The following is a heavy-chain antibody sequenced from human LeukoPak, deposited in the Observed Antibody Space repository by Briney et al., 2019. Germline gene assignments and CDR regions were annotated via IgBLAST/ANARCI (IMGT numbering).Heavy chain of an antibody. CDR3: ARAKKWELPVIDAFDI. J-gene: IGHJ3*02. CDR1: GFTFSDYY. D-gene: IGHD1-26*01. Sequence: PGGSLRLSCAASGFTFSDYYMSWIRQAPGKGLEWVSYISSSGSTIYYADSVKGRFTISRDNAKNSLYLQMNSLRAEDTAVYYCARAKKWELPVIDAFDIWGQGTMVTVSS. V-gene: IGHV3-11*04. CDR2: ISSSGSTI.